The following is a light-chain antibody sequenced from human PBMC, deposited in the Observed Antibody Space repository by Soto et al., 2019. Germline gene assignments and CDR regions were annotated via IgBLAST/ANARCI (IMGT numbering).Light chain of an antibody. CDR1: QSVNIN. CDR3: QQYKDWPPLT. Sequence: EIVMTQSPVTLSASPGERVTLSCRASQSVNINLAWYQQRHGQSPRVLTYGASNRASGIPDKFSGSGAGTAFPLTISSLEPDDFALYFCQQYKDWPPLTFGGGTRVEIK. CDR2: GAS. V-gene: IGKV3D-15*01. J-gene: IGKJ4*01.